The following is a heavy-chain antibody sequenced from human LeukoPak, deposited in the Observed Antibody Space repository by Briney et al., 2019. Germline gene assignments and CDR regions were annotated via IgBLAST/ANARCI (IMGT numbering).Heavy chain of an antibody. CDR1: GYTFTGYY. Sequence: ASVKVSCKASGYTFTGYYMHWERQAPGQGLEWMGWINPNSGGTNYAQKFQGRVTMTRDTSISTAYMELSRLRSDDTAVYYCARRMSSWYGPQLDYWGQGTLVTVSS. CDR2: INPNSGGT. V-gene: IGHV1-2*02. CDR3: ARRMSSWYGPQLDY. D-gene: IGHD6-13*01. J-gene: IGHJ4*02.